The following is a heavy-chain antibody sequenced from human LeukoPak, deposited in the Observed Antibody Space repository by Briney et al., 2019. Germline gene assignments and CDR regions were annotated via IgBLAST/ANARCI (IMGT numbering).Heavy chain of an antibody. V-gene: IGHV3-48*02. Sequence: GGSLRLSCAASGFTFSSHAMSWVRQAPGKGLEWVSYITSSSSTIYYADSVKGRFTISRDNAKNSLYLQMNSLRDEDTAVYYCARWPRADYWGQGTLVTVSS. J-gene: IGHJ4*02. CDR1: GFTFSSHA. CDR3: ARWPRADY. CDR2: ITSSSSTI.